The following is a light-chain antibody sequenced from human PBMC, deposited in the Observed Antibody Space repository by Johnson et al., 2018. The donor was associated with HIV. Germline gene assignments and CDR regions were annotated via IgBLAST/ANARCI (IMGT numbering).Light chain of an antibody. Sequence: QSVLTQPPSVSAAPGQKVTISCSGSSSNIGNNYVSWYQQFPGTAPKLLIYDNTKRPSGIPDRFSGSKSGTSATLGITGLQTGDEADYYCGTWANSLIPFYVFGTATKVTVL. CDR2: DNT. V-gene: IGLV1-51*01. J-gene: IGLJ1*01. CDR1: SSNIGNNY. CDR3: GTWANSLIPFYV.